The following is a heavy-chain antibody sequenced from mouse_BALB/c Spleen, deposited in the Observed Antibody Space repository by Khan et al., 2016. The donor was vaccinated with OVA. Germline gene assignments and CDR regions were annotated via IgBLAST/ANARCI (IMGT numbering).Heavy chain of an antibody. CDR3: TRGGGGNRFAY. Sequence: QVQLQQSGAELVRPGVSVKISCKGSGYTFTDLTMHWVKQSHAMSLEWIGVISTYYGDATYNQKFKDKATMTVDKSSSTAYMELARLTSEDSAIFYSTRGGGGNRFAYWGQGTLVTVSA. J-gene: IGHJ3*01. V-gene: IGHV1S137*01. CDR2: ISTYYGDA. CDR1: GYTFTDLT.